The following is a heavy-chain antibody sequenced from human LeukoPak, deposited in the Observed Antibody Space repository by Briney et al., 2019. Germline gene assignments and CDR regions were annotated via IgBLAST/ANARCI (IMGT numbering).Heavy chain of an antibody. J-gene: IGHJ5*02. V-gene: IGHV3-11*04. Sequence: GGSLRLSCAASGFTFSDYYMSWIRQAPGKGLEWVSYISSSGSTIYYADSVKGRFTISRDNAKNSLYLQMNSLRAEDTAVYYCAREPDIVVVVAATMFDPWGQGTLVTVSS. CDR3: AREPDIVVVVAATMFDP. CDR2: ISSSGSTI. D-gene: IGHD2-15*01. CDR1: GFTFSDYY.